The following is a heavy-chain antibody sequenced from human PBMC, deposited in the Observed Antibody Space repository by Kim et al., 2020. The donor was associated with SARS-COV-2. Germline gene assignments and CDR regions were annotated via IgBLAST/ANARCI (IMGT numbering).Heavy chain of an antibody. Sequence: SETLSLTCAVYGGSFTGYYWSWIRQPPGKGLEWIGEIDHTGSTTFNPSLKGRVTMSVDTTKNQFSLKLNSVAAADTGVYYCATSTKKWLRHVASCGQGTL. CDR3: ATSTKKWLRHVAS. D-gene: IGHD5-12*01. J-gene: IGHJ5*01. CDR1: GGSFTGYY. CDR2: IDHTGST. V-gene: IGHV4-34*01.